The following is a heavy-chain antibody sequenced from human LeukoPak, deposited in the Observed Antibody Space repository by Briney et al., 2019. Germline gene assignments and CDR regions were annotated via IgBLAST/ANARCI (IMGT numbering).Heavy chain of an antibody. Sequence: SETLSLTCTASGGSISSSSYYWGWIRQPPGKGLEWIGSIYYSGSTYYNPSLKSRVTISVDTSKNQFSLKLSSVTAADTAVYYCATFTMVRGFDYWGQGTLVTVSS. V-gene: IGHV4-39*07. D-gene: IGHD3-10*01. CDR3: ATFTMVRGFDY. CDR1: GGSISSSSYY. CDR2: IYYSGST. J-gene: IGHJ4*02.